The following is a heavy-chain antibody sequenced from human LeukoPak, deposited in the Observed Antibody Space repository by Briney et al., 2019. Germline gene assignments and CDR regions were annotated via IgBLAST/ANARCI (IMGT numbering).Heavy chain of an antibody. Sequence: GGSLRLSCAASGFTFSSYAMSWVRQAPGKGLEWVSAISGGGGSTYYADSVKGRFTISRDNSKNTLYLQMNSLRAEDTAVYYCALESGLWFGELFSYWGQGTLVTVSS. V-gene: IGHV3-23*01. CDR2: ISGGGGST. CDR3: ALESGLWFGELFSY. J-gene: IGHJ4*02. CDR1: GFTFSSYA. D-gene: IGHD3-10*01.